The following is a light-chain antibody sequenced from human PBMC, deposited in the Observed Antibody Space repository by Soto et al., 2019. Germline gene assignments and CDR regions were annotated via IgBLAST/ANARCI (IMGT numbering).Light chain of an antibody. Sequence: QSALTQPASVSGSPGQSITISCTGTSSDVGGYNYVSWYQHHAGKAPKLIIYEVSNRPSGVSNRFSGSKSGDTASLTISGLQAEDEADYYCSSYTSTNTLEVFGTGTXV. V-gene: IGLV2-14*01. J-gene: IGLJ1*01. CDR2: EVS. CDR3: SSYTSTNTLEV. CDR1: SSDVGGYNY.